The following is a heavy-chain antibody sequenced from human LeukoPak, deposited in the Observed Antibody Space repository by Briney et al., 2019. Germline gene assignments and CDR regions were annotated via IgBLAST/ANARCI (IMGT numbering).Heavy chain of an antibody. CDR1: GGSISSGDYY. D-gene: IGHD3-22*01. CDR2: IYYSGST. CDR3: ARADSSGYYYGIDLYFDY. Sequence: SQTLSLTCTVSGGSISSGDYYWSWIRQPPGKGLEWIGYIYYSGSTYYNPSLKSRVTISVDTSKNQFSLKLSSVTAADTAVCYCARADSSGYYYGIDLYFDYWGQGTLVTVSS. J-gene: IGHJ4*02. V-gene: IGHV4-30-4*08.